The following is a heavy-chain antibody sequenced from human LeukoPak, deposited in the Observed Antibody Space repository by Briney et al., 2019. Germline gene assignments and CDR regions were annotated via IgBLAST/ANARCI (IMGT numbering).Heavy chain of an antibody. V-gene: IGHV3-23*01. J-gene: IGHJ6*02. CDR1: GFTFSSYA. D-gene: IGHD4-11*01. CDR3: AKDLSNPYKYYGMDV. CDR2: ISGSGSST. Sequence: GGSLRLSCAASGFTFSSYAMSWVRQAPGKGLEWASAISGSGSSTYYADSVKGRFTISRDNSKNTLYLQMSSLRAEDTAVYSCAKDLSNPYKYYGMDVWGQGTTVTVSS.